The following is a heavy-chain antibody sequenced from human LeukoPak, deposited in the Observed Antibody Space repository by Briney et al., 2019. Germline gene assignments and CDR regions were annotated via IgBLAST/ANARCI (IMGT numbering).Heavy chain of an antibody. J-gene: IGHJ4*02. V-gene: IGHV4-38-2*02. D-gene: IGHD3-10*01. CDR2: IYYSGST. Sequence: SETLSLTCTVSGYSISTGYYWDWIRQPPGKGLEWIGYIYYSGSTNYNPSLKSRVTTSVDTSKNQFSLKLSSVTAADTAVYYCARQWKSTYYYGSGSYYLDYWGQGTLVTVSS. CDR1: GYSISTGYY. CDR3: ARQWKSTYYYGSGSYYLDY.